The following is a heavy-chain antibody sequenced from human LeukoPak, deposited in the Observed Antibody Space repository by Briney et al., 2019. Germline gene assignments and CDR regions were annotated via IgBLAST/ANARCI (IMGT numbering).Heavy chain of an antibody. CDR3: VGGLGGL. D-gene: IGHD1-26*01. CDR2: INGDGTLT. Sequence: GGSLRLSCAASGFTLINHWMHWVRQAPGKGLVWISRINGDGTLTTYEDSVKGRFTISRDNAKNTVYLQMNSLRDEDTAVFYCVGGLGGLWGQGTMVTVSS. J-gene: IGHJ3*01. CDR1: GFTLINHW. V-gene: IGHV3-74*01.